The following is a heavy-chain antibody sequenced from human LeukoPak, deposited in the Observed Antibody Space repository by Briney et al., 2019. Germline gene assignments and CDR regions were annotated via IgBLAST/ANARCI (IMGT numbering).Heavy chain of an antibody. Sequence: GGSLRLSCAGSGFTFSSYWMSWVRQAPGKGLEWVANIKEDGSEKYYVDSMKGRFTISRDNAKNSLYLQMNSLRAEDTAVYYCARDLVRGGPGIFDYWGQGTLVTVSS. CDR2: IKEDGSEK. CDR1: GFTFSSYW. J-gene: IGHJ4*02. V-gene: IGHV3-7*01. D-gene: IGHD3-3*01. CDR3: ARDLVRGGPGIFDY.